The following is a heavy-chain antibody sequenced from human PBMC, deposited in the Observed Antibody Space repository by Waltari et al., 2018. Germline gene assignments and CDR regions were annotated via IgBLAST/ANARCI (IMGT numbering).Heavy chain of an antibody. D-gene: IGHD4-17*01. V-gene: IGHV3-43*01. CDR2: ISWDGGST. J-gene: IGHJ4*02. Sequence: EVQLVESGGVVVQPGGSLRLSCAASGFTFDDYTMHWVRQAPGKGLEWVSLISWDGGSTYYADSVKGRFTISRDNSKNSLYLQMNSLRTEDTALYYCAKDHYGDSYYFDYWGQGTPVTVSS. CDR1: GFTFDDYT. CDR3: AKDHYGDSYYFDY.